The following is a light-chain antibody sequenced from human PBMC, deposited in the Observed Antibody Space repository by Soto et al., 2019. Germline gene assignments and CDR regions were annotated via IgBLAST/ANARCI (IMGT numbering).Light chain of an antibody. CDR1: QSVSRAS. Sequence: IVLTQSPGTLSLSPGERATVYCRVSQSVSRASLAWYHQRPGQAPRLLIYGASSRATGVLDRFSGGGSGTDFTLTISILEPEDLGVYYCQHYGQTFGPGTKVEIK. CDR2: GAS. J-gene: IGKJ1*01. CDR3: QHYGQT. V-gene: IGKV3-20*01.